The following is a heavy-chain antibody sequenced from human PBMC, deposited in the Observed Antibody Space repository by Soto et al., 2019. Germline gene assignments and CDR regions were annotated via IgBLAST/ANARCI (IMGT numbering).Heavy chain of an antibody. CDR2: IIPNIDIP. CDR1: GGTFSSYL. CDR3: AREAGSCGGVDY. Sequence: QVQLVQSGVEVKKPGSSVKVSCKASGGTFSSYLFSWVRQAPGQGLEWMGRIIPNIDIPHYAQKFQGRVTITADKSMSTVYMELSSLRSEDTAVYICAREAGSCGGVDYWGQGTLVTVS. J-gene: IGHJ4*02. V-gene: IGHV1-69*04. D-gene: IGHD6-19*01.